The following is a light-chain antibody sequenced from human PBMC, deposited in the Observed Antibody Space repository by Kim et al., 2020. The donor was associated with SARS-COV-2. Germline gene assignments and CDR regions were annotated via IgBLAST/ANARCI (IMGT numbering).Light chain of an antibody. CDR2: QHT. CDR3: QAWDSSTAV. J-gene: IGLJ3*02. CDR1: KLGNKY. V-gene: IGLV3-1*01. Sequence: VSPGQTASITGSGSKLGNKYANWYQKKPGQSPVLVIYQHTKRPSGISQRFSGSSSGNTATLTISRAQTMDEADYYCQAWDSSTAVFGGGTQLTVL.